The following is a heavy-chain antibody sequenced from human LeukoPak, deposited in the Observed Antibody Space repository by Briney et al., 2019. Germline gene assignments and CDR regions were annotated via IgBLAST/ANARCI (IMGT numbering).Heavy chain of an antibody. Sequence: GGSLRLSCAASGFTFSSYAMSWVRQAPGKGLEWVSAISGSGGSTYYADSVKGRFTISRDNSKNTLYLQMNSLRAEDTAVYHCAKAEQLHGTNNWFDPWGQGTLVTVSS. CDR1: GFTFSSYA. D-gene: IGHD6-19*01. J-gene: IGHJ5*02. V-gene: IGHV3-23*01. CDR3: AKAEQLHGTNNWFDP. CDR2: ISGSGGST.